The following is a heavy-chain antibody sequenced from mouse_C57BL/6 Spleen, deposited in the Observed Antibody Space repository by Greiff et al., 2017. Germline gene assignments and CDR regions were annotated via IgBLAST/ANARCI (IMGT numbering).Heavy chain of an antibody. CDR3: ARVPIYYGYDGGFDY. D-gene: IGHD2-2*01. CDR1: GYTFTSYW. Sequence: QVQLQQPGTELVKPGASVKLSCKASGYTFTSYWMHWVKQRPGQGLEWIGNINPSNGGTNYNAKFKSKATLTVDKSSSTAYMQLSSLTSEDTAVYYGARVPIYYGYDGGFDYWGQGTTLTVSS. V-gene: IGHV1-53*01. CDR2: INPSNGGT. J-gene: IGHJ2*01.